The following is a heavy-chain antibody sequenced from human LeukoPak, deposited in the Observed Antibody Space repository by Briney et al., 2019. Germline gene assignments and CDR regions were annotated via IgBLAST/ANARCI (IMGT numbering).Heavy chain of an antibody. CDR3: ARQYCSGGSCYHIPPDY. CDR1: GGTFSSYT. J-gene: IGHJ4*02. Sequence: SVKVSCKASGGTFSSYTISWVRQAPGQGLEWMGRIIPILGIANYAQKFQGRVTITADKSTSTAYMELSSLRSEDTAVYYCARQYCSGGSCYHIPPDYWGQGTLVTVSS. D-gene: IGHD2-15*01. CDR2: IIPILGIA. V-gene: IGHV1-69*02.